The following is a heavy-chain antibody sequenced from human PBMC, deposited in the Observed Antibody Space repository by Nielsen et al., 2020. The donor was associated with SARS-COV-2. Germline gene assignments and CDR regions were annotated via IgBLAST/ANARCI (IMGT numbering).Heavy chain of an antibody. V-gene: IGHV3-30-3*01. J-gene: IGHJ3*02. CDR3: AREFTQGAFDI. D-gene: IGHD2-15*01. CDR2: ISYDGSNK. Sequence: GESLKISCAASGFTFSSYWMSWVRQAPGKGLEWVAVISYDGSNKYYADSVKGRFTISRDNSKNTLYLQMNSLRAEDTAVYYCAREFTQGAFDIWGQGTMVTVSS. CDR1: GFTFSSYW.